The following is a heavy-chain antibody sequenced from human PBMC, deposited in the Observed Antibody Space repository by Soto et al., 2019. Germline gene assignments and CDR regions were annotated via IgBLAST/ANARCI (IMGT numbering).Heavy chain of an antibody. CDR2: IYYSGST. CDR1: GGSISSYY. CDR3: ASPRQCGVITNIFEY. J-gene: IGHJ4*02. V-gene: IGHV4-59*12. Sequence: PSGTLSLTCTVSGGSISSYYWSWIRQPPGKGLEWIGYIYYSGSTNYNPSLKSRVTTSVDTSQNQFSLKLSSVTAADTAVYYCASPRQCGVITNIFEYSGQGTLVTVSS. D-gene: IGHD3-16*01.